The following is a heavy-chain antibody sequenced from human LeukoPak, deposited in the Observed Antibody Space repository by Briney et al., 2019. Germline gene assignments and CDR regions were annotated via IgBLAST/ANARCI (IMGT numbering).Heavy chain of an antibody. D-gene: IGHD2-8*01. J-gene: IGHJ3*02. V-gene: IGHV3-73*01. CDR1: EFSVSASS. CDR3: ASGGGVLAAFDI. Sequence: GGSLNLSCGASEFSVSASSMHWVRQAPGKGLEWAGRIRSKANGYATHFAASVDGRFTVSRDDSKNTIYLHMNSLKTEDTGVYYCASGGGVLAAFDIWGQGTMVLVSS. CDR2: IRSKANGYAT.